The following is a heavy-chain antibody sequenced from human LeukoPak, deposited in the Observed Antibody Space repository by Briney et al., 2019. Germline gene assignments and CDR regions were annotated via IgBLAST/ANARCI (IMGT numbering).Heavy chain of an antibody. CDR3: ARGNGSRRDIFDI. D-gene: IGHD3-10*01. Sequence: GGSLRLSCAASGFTFSSYGMHWVRQAPGKGLEWVAVISYDGSNKYYADSVKGRFTISRDNSKNTLYLQMNSLRAEDTAVYYCARGNGSRRDIFDIWGQGTTVTVSS. V-gene: IGHV3-30*03. CDR2: ISYDGSNK. CDR1: GFTFSSYG. J-gene: IGHJ3*02.